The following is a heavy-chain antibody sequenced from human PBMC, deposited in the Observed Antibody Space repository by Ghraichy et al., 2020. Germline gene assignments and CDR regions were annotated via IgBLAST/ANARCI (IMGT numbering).Heavy chain of an antibody. D-gene: IGHD3-22*01. V-gene: IGHV3-64*01. Sequence: GGSRRLSCAASGFTFSSYAMHWVRQAPGKGLEYVSAISSNGGSTYYANSVKGRFTISRDNSKNTLYLQMGSLRAEDMAVYYCARDGVDYYDSSGYYYVSFDIWGQGTMVTVSS. CDR2: ISSNGGST. CDR1: GFTFSSYA. CDR3: ARDGVDYYDSSGYYYVSFDI. J-gene: IGHJ3*02.